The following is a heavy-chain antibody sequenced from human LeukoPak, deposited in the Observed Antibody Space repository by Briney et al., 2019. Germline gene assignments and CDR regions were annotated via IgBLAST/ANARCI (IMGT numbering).Heavy chain of an antibody. Sequence: SETLSLTCTVSGGSISSFYWSWIRQPPGKGLEWIGYIYYSGSTNYNPSLKSRVTISVDTSKNQFSLKLSSVTAADTAVYYCASQPRIAAAGFDYWGQGTLVTVSS. D-gene: IGHD6-13*01. V-gene: IGHV4-59*08. J-gene: IGHJ4*02. CDR1: GGSISSFY. CDR3: ASQPRIAAAGFDY. CDR2: IYYSGST.